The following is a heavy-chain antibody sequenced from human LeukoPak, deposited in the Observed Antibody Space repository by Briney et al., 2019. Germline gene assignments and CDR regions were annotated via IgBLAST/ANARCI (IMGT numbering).Heavy chain of an antibody. J-gene: IGHJ4*02. D-gene: IGHD1-1*01. CDR2: IYYSGST. CDR3: ARGNWNDVVGYYFDY. CDR1: GGSIYSSDYY. V-gene: IGHV4-39*07. Sequence: SETLSLTCTVSGGSIYSSDYYWGWIRQPPGKGLEWIGSIYYSGSTYYNPSLKSRVTISVDTSKNQFSLKLSSVTAADTAVYYCARGNWNDVVGYYFDYWGQGTLVTVSS.